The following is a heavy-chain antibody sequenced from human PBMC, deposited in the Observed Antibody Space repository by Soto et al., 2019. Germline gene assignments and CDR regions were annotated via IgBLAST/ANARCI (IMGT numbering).Heavy chain of an antibody. CDR1: GYTLTELS. V-gene: IGHV1-24*01. CDR2: FDPEDGET. CDR3: ATERYSGSRWYYYGIDV. D-gene: IGHD1-26*01. J-gene: IGHJ6*02. Sequence: QVQLVQSGAEVKKPGASVKVSCKVSGYTLTELSMHWVRQAPGKGLEWMGGFDPEDGETIYAQKFQGRVTMTEDTSTATAYIELSSLRSEDTSVYYCATERYSGSRWYYYGIDVWGQVTTVTFSS.